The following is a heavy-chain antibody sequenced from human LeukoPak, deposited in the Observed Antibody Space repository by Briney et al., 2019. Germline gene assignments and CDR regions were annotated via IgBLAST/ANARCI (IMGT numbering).Heavy chain of an antibody. J-gene: IGHJ4*02. Sequence: GGSLRLSCAASGFTFNIYSMNWVRQAPGKGLEWVSVIYSGGSTYYADSVKGRFTISRDNSKNTLYLQMNSLRAEDTAVYYCASRLAYWGQGTLVTVSS. V-gene: IGHV3-53*01. CDR3: ASRLAY. CDR2: IYSGGST. CDR1: GFTFNIYS.